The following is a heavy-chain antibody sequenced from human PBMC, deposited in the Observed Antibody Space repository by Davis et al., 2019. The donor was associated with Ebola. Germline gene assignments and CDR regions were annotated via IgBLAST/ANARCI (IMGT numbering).Heavy chain of an antibody. CDR3: ARVYGYYDSSGYYYGFDY. J-gene: IGHJ4*02. CDR1: GFTFSSYS. V-gene: IGHV3-48*02. D-gene: IGHD3-22*01. Sequence: GESLKISCAASGFTFSSYSMNWVRQAPGKGLEWVSYIGSSSSTIYYADSVKGRFTISRDNAKNSLYLQMNSLRDEDTAVYYCARVYGYYDSSGYYYGFDYWGQGTLVTVSS. CDR2: IGSSSSTI.